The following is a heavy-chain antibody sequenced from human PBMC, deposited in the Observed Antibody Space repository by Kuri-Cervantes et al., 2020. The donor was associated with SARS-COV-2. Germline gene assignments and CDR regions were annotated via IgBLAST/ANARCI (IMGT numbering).Heavy chain of an antibody. CDR2: IHSSGSST. CDR3: ARGDFWNGYYNWYFDL. V-gene: IGHV3-74*01. CDR1: GFMISSYW. J-gene: IGHJ2*01. Sequence: GGSLRLSCEASGFMISSYWMHWVRQAPEKGQVWVSRIHSSGSSTGYADSVKGRFTISRDNAKNTLYLQMNGLRVEDTAVYYCARGDFWNGYYNWYFDLWGRGTLVTVSS. D-gene: IGHD3-3*01.